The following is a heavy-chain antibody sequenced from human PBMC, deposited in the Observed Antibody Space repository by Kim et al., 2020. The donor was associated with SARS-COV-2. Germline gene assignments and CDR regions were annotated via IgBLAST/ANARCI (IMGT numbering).Heavy chain of an antibody. CDR2: IRSKAYGGTT. CDR3: TRAGSSSWYSFGSTGRYGMDV. CDR1: GFTFGDYA. D-gene: IGHD6-13*01. J-gene: IGHJ6*02. V-gene: IGHV3-49*03. Sequence: GRSLRLSCTASGFTFGDYAMSWFRQAPGKGLEWVGFIRSKAYGGTTEYAASVKGRFTISRDDSKSIAYLQMNSLKTEDTAVYYCTRAGSSSWYSFGSTGRYGMDVWGQGTTVTVSS.